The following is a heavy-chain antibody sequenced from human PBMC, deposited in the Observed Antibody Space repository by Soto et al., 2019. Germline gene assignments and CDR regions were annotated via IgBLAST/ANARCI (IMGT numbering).Heavy chain of an antibody. CDR1: GFTFSSYA. CDR2: ISGSGDST. V-gene: IGHV3-23*01. J-gene: IGHJ4*02. Sequence: EVQLLDSGGGLVQPGGSLRLSCAASGFTFSSYAMNWVRQAPGKGLEWVSVISGSGDSTYYADSVKGRFIISRDNSKNTLYRQMNGLRAEDTAVYYCARSGPGTYFDYWGQGTLVTVSS. D-gene: IGHD3-3*01. CDR3: ARSGPGTYFDY.